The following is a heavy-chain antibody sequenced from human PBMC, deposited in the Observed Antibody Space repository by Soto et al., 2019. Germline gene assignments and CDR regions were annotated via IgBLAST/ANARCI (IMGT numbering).Heavy chain of an antibody. Sequence: SETLSLTCTVSGGSISSSSYYWGWIRQPPGKGLEWIGSIYYSGSTYYNPSLKSRVTISVDTSKNQFSLKLSSVTAADTAVYYCARPVAGTGGWFDPWGQGTLVTVSS. CDR3: ARPVAGTGGWFDP. CDR1: GGSISSSSYY. J-gene: IGHJ5*02. V-gene: IGHV4-39*01. D-gene: IGHD6-19*01. CDR2: IYYSGST.